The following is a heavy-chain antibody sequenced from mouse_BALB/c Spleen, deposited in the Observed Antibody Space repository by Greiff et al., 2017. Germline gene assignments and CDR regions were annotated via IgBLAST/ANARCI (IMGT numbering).Heavy chain of an antibody. Sequence: EVQLQQSGPGLVKPSQSLSLTCTVTGYSITSDYAWNWIRQFPGNKLEWMGYISYSGSTSYNPSLKSRVSITRDPSKNQFFLQLNSVTTEDTATYYCAKRYGNYGYFDVWGAGTTVTVSS. V-gene: IGHV3-2*02. CDR2: ISYSGST. CDR1: GYSITSDYA. J-gene: IGHJ1*01. CDR3: AKRYGNYGYFDV. D-gene: IGHD2-10*02.